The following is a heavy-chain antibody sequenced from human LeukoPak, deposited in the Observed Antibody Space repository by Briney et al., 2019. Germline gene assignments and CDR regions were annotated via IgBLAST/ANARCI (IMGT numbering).Heavy chain of an antibody. J-gene: IGHJ3*02. CDR1: GSTVSNNY. D-gene: IGHD3-16*02. CDR3: ARDLPSYDYVWGSYRHDAFDI. CDR2: IYSGGST. V-gene: IGHV3-53*01. Sequence: PGGSLRLSCAASGSTVSNNYMSWVRQAPGKGLEWVSVIYSGGSTYYADSVKGRFTISRDNSKNTLYLQMNSLRAEDTAVYYCARDLPSYDYVWGSYRHDAFDIWGQGTMVTVSS.